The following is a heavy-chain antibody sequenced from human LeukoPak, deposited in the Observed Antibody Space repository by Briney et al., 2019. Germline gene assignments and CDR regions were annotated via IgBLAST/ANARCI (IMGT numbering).Heavy chain of an antibody. J-gene: IGHJ5*02. CDR3: ATSFRKRFLEPWDNWFDP. D-gene: IGHD3-3*01. CDR2: IYTSGSP. CDR1: GGSLSNAIKY. Sequence: SETLSLTCTVSGGSLSNAIKYWGWIRQPPGKGLEWIGHIYTSGSPDYNPSLKSRVTISVDTSKSQFSLNVTSVTAAHTAVYYCATSFRKRFLEPWDNWFDPWGLGALVTVSS. V-gene: IGHV4-61*01.